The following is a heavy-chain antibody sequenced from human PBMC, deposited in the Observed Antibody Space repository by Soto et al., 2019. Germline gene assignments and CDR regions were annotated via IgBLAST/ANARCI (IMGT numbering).Heavy chain of an antibody. J-gene: IGHJ6*02. CDR3: ATLGAVAEYYYYYGMDV. CDR2: FDPEDGET. CDR1: GYTLTELS. Sequence: ASVKVSCKVSGYTLTELSMHWVRQAPGKGLEWMGGFDPEDGETIYAQKFQGRVTMTEDTSTDTAYMELSSLRSEDTAVYYCATLGAVAEYYYYYGMDVWGQGTTVTVSS. V-gene: IGHV1-24*01. D-gene: IGHD6-19*01.